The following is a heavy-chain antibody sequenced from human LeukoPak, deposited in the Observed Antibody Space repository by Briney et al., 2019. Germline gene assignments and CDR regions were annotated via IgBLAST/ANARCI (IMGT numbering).Heavy chain of an antibody. J-gene: IGHJ4*02. CDR1: GFTFSTYA. CDR2: IKQDGSEE. CDR3: VKDLYSYSFDY. Sequence: GGSLRLSCAASGFTFSTYAMGWVRQAPGKGLGWVANIKQDGSEEYYVDSVKGRFTISRDNAKNSLYLQMNSLRAEDTAVYYCVKDLYSYSFDYWGQGTLVTVSS. D-gene: IGHD2-8*01. V-gene: IGHV3-7*01.